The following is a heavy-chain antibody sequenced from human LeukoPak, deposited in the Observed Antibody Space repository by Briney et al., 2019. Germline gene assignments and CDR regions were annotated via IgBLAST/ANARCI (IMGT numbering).Heavy chain of an antibody. CDR3: AKVHITMVRGVNYFDY. CDR2: ISSGRTT. J-gene: IGHJ4*02. CDR1: GFTSSTYA. V-gene: IGHV3-23*01. D-gene: IGHD3-10*01. Sequence: RGSLRLSCTGSGFTSSTYAMSWVRQAPGKGLEWVSAISSGRTTYYVDSVKGRFTISRDNSKNTLYLQMNSLRAEDTAVYYCAKVHITMVRGVNYFDYWGQGTLVTVSS.